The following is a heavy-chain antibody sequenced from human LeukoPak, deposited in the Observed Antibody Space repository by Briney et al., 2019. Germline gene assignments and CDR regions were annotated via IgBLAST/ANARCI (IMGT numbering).Heavy chain of an antibody. CDR1: GHTFTNYG. J-gene: IGHJ6*03. D-gene: IGHD3-22*01. CDR2: ISAYNGNT. Sequence: ASVKVSCTASGHTFTNYGISWVRQAPGQGLEWMGWISAYNGNTNYAQRLQGRVTMTTDISTNTAYMELRSLRSDDTAVYYCARVLFGITVIPYYMDVWGKGTTVTISS. CDR3: ARVLFGITVIPYYMDV. V-gene: IGHV1-18*01.